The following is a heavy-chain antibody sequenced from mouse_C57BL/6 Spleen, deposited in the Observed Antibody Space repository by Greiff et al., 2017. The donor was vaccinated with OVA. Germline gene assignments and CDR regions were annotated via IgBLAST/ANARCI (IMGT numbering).Heavy chain of an antibody. CDR1: GYAFSSYW. J-gene: IGHJ2*01. V-gene: IGHV1-80*01. CDR3: ARAGQLRLPYFDY. Sequence: QVQLQQSGAELVKPGASVKISCKASGYAFSSYWMNWVKQRPGKGLEWIGQIYPGDGDTNYNGKFKGKATLTADKSSSTAYMQLSSLTSADSAVYFCARAGQLRLPYFDYWGQGTTLTVSS. CDR2: IYPGDGDT. D-gene: IGHD3-2*02.